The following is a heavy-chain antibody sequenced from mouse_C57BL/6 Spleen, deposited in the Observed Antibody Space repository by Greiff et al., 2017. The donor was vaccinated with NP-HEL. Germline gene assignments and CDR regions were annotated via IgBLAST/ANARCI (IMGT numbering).Heavy chain of an antibody. CDR1: GYTFTDYN. J-gene: IGHJ3*01. Sequence: VQLQQSGPELVKPGASVKIPCKASGYTFTDYNMDWVKQSHGKSLEWIGDINPNNGGTIYNQKFKGKATLTVDKSSSTAYMELRSLTSEDTAVYYCAREDGYYPFAYWGQGTLVTVSA. V-gene: IGHV1-18*01. CDR3: AREDGYYPFAY. CDR2: INPNNGGT. D-gene: IGHD2-3*01.